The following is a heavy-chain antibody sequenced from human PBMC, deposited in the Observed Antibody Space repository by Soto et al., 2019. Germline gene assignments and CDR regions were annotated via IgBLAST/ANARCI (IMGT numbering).Heavy chain of an antibody. CDR2: INPNSGGT. CDR3: ATPNSMVVTAYYYGMDV. CDR1: GYTFTGYY. V-gene: IGHV1-2*02. Sequence: GASVKVSCKASGYTFTGYYMHWVRQAPGQGLEWMGWINPNSGGTNYAQKFQGRVTMTRDTSTSTAYMELSRLRSDDTAVYYCATPNSMVVTAYYYGMDVWGQGTTVTVSS. J-gene: IGHJ6*02. D-gene: IGHD2-15*01.